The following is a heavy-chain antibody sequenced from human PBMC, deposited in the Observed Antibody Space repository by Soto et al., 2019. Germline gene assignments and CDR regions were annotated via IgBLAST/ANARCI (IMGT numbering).Heavy chain of an antibody. D-gene: IGHD2-8*01. CDR2: INLDGSEK. V-gene: IGHV3-7*01. CDR3: AREQWGSTHLEY. CDR1: GFTFSSYW. J-gene: IGHJ4*02. Sequence: EVQLVESGGGLVQPGGSLRLSCAASGFTFSSYWMTWVRQAPGKGLEWVANINLDGSEKYFVDSVKGRFTISRDNAKTSLYLQMNSLRAEDTAVYYCAREQWGSTHLEYWGQGTLVTVSS.